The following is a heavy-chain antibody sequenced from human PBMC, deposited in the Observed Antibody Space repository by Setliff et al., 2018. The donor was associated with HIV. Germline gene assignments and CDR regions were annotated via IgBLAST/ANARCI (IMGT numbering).Heavy chain of an antibody. CDR3: ARHARSITTTTDWYFDL. J-gene: IGHJ2*01. CDR1: GGSITNYY. Sequence: SETLSLTCTVSGGSITNYYWSWIRQPPGKGLEWIGFIYYSGSTNYNPSLKSRVTISVDTSKHQFSLKLSSVTAADTAVYYCARHARSITTTTDWYFDLWGRGTLVTVS. D-gene: IGHD3-10*01. CDR2: IYYSGST. V-gene: IGHV4-59*08.